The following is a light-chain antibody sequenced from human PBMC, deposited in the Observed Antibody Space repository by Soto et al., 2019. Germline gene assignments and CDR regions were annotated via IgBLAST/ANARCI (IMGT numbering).Light chain of an antibody. CDR2: GAS. CDR1: QSVSSSY. J-gene: IGKJ5*01. CDR3: QQRSNFT. Sequence: EIVMTQSPATLSVSPGERATLSCRASQSVSSSYLAWYQQKPGQAPRLLIYGASSRATGIPDRFSGSGSGTDFTLTISSLEPEDFAVYYCQQRSNFTFGQGTRLEIK. V-gene: IGKV3D-20*02.